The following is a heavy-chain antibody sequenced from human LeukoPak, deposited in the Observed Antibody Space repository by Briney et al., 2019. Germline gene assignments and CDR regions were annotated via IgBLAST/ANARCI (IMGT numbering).Heavy chain of an antibody. D-gene: IGHD4-23*01. CDR1: GFTFSSYA. CDR3: ARDRPYYGGWYDP. J-gene: IGHJ5*02. CDR2: INWTGGRI. Sequence: PGGSLRLSCAASGFTFSSYAMSWVRQVPGRGLEWVSGINWTGGRINYADSVKGRFTISRDNAKNSLYLEMNSLTAEDTAFYYCARDRPYYGGWYDPWAQGVLVTVSS. V-gene: IGHV3-20*04.